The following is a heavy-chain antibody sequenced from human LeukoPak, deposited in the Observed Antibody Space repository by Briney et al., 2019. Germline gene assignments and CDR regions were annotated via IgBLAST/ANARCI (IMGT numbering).Heavy chain of an antibody. J-gene: IGHJ4*02. CDR2: INHSGST. V-gene: IGHV4-34*01. D-gene: IGHD4-17*01. Sequence: SETLSLNCAVYGGCFIGDYWSWIRQPPGKGLEWIGEINHSGSTNYNPSLKSRVTISVDTSKNQFSLKLSSVTAADTAVYYCARTTVTSLLDYWGQGTLVTVSS. CDR1: GGCFIGDY. CDR3: ARTTVTSLLDY.